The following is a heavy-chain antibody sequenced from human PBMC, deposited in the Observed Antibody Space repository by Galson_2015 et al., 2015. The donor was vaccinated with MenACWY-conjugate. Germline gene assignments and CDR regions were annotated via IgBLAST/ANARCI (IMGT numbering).Heavy chain of an antibody. CDR3: AKSPRVSGLRVSQYYNYLEV. Sequence: SLRLSCAGSAFTFSNAYISWVRQAPGKGLEWVANIKQDGSDTYYVDSMKGRFTVSRDNAKNSLYLQTNNLRAEDTAVYYCAKSPRVSGLRVSQYYNYLEVWGKGTTVTVSS. J-gene: IGHJ6*03. V-gene: IGHV3-7*03. CDR2: IKQDGSDT. D-gene: IGHD3/OR15-3a*01. CDR1: AFTFSNAY.